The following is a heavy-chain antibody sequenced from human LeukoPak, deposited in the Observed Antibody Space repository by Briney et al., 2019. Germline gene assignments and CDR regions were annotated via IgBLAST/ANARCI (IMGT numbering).Heavy chain of an antibody. Sequence: GGSLRLSCAASGFTFSSYAMSWVRQAPGKGLEWVSAISGSGGSTYYADSVKGRFTISRDNSKNTLYLQMNSLRAEDTAVYYCARGRYVVVPAATFFDYWGQGTLVTVSS. CDR3: ARGRYVVVPAATFFDY. V-gene: IGHV3-23*01. D-gene: IGHD2-2*01. J-gene: IGHJ4*02. CDR1: GFTFSSYA. CDR2: ISGSGGST.